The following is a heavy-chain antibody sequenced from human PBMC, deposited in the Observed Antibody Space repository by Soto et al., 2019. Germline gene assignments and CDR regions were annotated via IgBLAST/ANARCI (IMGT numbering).Heavy chain of an antibody. D-gene: IGHD1-26*01. CDR2: IRGGGEGI. CDR3: AKGEVAVTAPDS. Sequence: GGSLRLSCTASGFTFSSYTMSWVRQAPGKGPEWVSRIRGGGEGIQYADYVKGRFTISRDNSKNTLYLEMNSLRVDDTALYYCAKGEVAVTAPDSWGQGTLVTVSS. V-gene: IGHV3-23*01. CDR1: GFTFSSYT. J-gene: IGHJ4*02.